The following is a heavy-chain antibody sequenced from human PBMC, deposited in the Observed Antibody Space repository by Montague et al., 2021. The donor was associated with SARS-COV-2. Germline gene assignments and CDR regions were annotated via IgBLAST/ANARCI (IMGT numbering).Heavy chain of an antibody. V-gene: IGHV4-59*01. D-gene: IGHD6-19*01. CDR1: GGSISSYY. CDR3: ARGSGWMGNAFDI. CDR2: IDYSGST. Sequence: SETLSLTCTVSGGSISSYYWSWIRQPPGKGLEWIGYIDYSGSTNYNPSLKGRVTISVDTSKNQFSLKLSPVTAADTAVYYCARGSGWMGNAFDIWGQGTMVTVSS. J-gene: IGHJ3*02.